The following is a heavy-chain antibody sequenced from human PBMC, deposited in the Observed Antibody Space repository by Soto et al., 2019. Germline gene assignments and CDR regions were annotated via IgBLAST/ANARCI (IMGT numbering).Heavy chain of an antibody. Sequence: AASVKVSCKASGYTFTSYGISWVRQAPGQGLEWMGWISAYNGNTNYAQKLQGRVTMTTDTSTSTAYMELRSLRSDDTAVYYCARDIVVVTALGGLDYWGQGTLVTVSS. V-gene: IGHV1-18*04. D-gene: IGHD2-21*02. CDR2: ISAYNGNT. CDR1: GYTFTSYG. J-gene: IGHJ4*02. CDR3: ARDIVVVTALGGLDY.